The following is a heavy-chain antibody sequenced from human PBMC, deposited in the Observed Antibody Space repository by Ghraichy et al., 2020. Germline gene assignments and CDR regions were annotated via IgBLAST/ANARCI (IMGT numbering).Heavy chain of an antibody. CDR2: IKSRSAGGTT. CDR1: GFDFINAW. D-gene: IGHD7-27*01. V-gene: IGHV3-15*01. J-gene: IGHJ4*02. Sequence: GGSLRLSCAGSGFDFINAWMSWVRQAPGKGLEWGARIKSRSAGGTTDYAAHVKGRFTISRDDSKNTLELQMNSLKTEDTDLYYCTTVMWNWGIDYWGQGTLVTVSS. CDR3: TTVMWNWGIDY.